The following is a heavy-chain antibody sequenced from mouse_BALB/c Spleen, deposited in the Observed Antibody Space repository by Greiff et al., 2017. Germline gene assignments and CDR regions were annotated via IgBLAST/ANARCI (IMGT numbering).Heavy chain of an antibody. CDR1: GFTFSSFG. J-gene: IGHJ3*01. D-gene: IGHD2-4*01. CDR3: ARIYDYDFAY. Sequence: EVQLVESGGGLVQPGGSRKLSCAASGFTFSSFGMHWVRQAPEKGLEWVAYISSGSSTIYYADTVKGRFTISRDNPKNTLFLQMTSLRSEDTAMYYCARIYDYDFAYWGQGTLVTVSA. CDR2: ISSGSSTI. V-gene: IGHV5-17*02.